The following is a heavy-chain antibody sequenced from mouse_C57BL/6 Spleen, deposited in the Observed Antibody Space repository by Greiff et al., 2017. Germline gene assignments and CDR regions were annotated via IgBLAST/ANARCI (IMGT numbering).Heavy chain of an antibody. CDR2: IYPSDSET. V-gene: IGHV1-61*01. CDR3: AREGYYGSFHY. CDR1: GYTFTSYW. D-gene: IGHD1-1*01. J-gene: IGHJ2*01. Sequence: QVQLQQPGAELVRPGSSVKLSCKASGYTFTSYWMDWVKQRPGQGLEWIGNIYPSDSETHYNQKFKDKATLTVDKSSSTAYMQLSSLTSEDSAVYYCAREGYYGSFHYWGQGTTLTVSS.